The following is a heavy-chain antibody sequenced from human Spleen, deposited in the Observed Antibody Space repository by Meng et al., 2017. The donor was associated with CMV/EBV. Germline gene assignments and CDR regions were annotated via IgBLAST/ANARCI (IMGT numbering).Heavy chain of an antibody. CDR2: ISSSGSYI. Sequence: GESLKISCAASGFTFNTYSMNWVRQAPGKGLEWVSSISSSGSYIFYADSVKGRFTISRDNAENSLYLRLNSLTAEDTAVYFCARSTMYLGYCTTTSCYHDYWGQGTLVTVSS. J-gene: IGHJ4*02. V-gene: IGHV3-21*01. D-gene: IGHD2-2*01. CDR3: ARSTMYLGYCTTTSCYHDY. CDR1: GFTFNTYS.